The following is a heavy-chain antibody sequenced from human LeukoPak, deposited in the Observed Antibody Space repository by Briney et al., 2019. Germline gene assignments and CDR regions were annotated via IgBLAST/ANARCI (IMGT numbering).Heavy chain of an antibody. CDR2: INPGGRST. J-gene: IGHJ4*02. CDR3: ARDREIVLMVYAIRDFDY. CDR1: GYTFTNYY. D-gene: IGHD2-8*01. V-gene: IGHV1-46*01. Sequence: ASVKVSCKASGYTFTNYYIHWVRQAPGQGLEWMGIINPGGRSTSYAQKFQGRVTMTRNTSISTAYMELSSLRSEDTAVYYCARDREIVLMVYAIRDFDYWGQGTLVTVSS.